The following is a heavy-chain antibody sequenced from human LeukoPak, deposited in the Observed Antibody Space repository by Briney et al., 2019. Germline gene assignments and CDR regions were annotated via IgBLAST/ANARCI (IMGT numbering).Heavy chain of an antibody. J-gene: IGHJ4*02. CDR2: INHSGST. D-gene: IGHD5-18*01. Sequence: SETLSLTCAVYGGSFSGYYWSWIRQPPGKGLEWIGEINHSGSTNYSPSLKSRVTISVDTSKNQFSLKLSSVTAADTAVYYCARGYVDTAMVTMGEFDYWGQGTLVTVSS. V-gene: IGHV4-34*01. CDR3: ARGYVDTAMVTMGEFDY. CDR1: GGSFSGYY.